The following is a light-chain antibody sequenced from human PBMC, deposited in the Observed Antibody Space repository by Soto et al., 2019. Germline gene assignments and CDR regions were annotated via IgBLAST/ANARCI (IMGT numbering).Light chain of an antibody. Sequence: IQMTQFPSSLSASVGDRVTITCRAGQTVIRYLNWYQQKPGRAPNLLIYAVSNLQSGVPSRFSVSGSGTELTLTISDLQPEDFATYYSQQSYSTLFTFGPGNKVEIK. CDR1: QTVIRY. CDR2: AVS. J-gene: IGKJ3*01. V-gene: IGKV1-39*01. CDR3: QQSYSTLFT.